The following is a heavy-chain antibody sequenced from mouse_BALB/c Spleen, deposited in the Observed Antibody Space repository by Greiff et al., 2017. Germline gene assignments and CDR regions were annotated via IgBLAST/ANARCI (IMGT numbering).Heavy chain of an antibody. Sequence: VQLQQSGGGLMKPGASVKLSCAATGFTFSSYGMEWVQQRPGQGLEWIGEISSGSGSTYYPEKLKGRATFTADTSNNTASLQLSSLTSEDTAVYYCARGRYYAMDYWGQGTSVTVSS. J-gene: IGHJ4*01. V-gene: IGHV1-9*01. CDR1: GFTFSSYG. CDR2: ISSGSGST. CDR3: ARGRYYAMDY.